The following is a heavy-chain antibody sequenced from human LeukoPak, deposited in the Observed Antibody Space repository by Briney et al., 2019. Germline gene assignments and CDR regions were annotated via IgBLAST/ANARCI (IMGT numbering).Heavy chain of an antibody. CDR1: GFTFDDYA. V-gene: IGHV3-9*01. J-gene: IGHJ3*02. CDR2: ISWNSGSI. Sequence: GGSLRLSCAASGFTFDDYAMHWVRRAPGKGLEWVSGISWNSGSIGYADSVKGRFTISRDNAKNSLYLQMNSLRAEDTALYYCAKHSRGYYDSSADAFDIWGQGTMVTVSS. D-gene: IGHD3-22*01. CDR3: AKHSRGYYDSSADAFDI.